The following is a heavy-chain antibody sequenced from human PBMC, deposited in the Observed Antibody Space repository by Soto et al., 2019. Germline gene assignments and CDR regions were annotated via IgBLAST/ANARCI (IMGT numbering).Heavy chain of an antibody. V-gene: IGHV4-34*01. CDR1: GGSFSGHY. CDR2: INHSGST. Sequence: QVQLQQWGAGLLKPSETLSLTCAVHGGSFSGHYWSWIRQPPGKGLEWIGEINHSGSTNYNPSLKSRVTISVDTSKNQFSLKLSSVTAADTAVYYCASGGDYYDRPVDYWGQGTLVTVSS. CDR3: ASGGDYYDRPVDY. J-gene: IGHJ4*02. D-gene: IGHD3-22*01.